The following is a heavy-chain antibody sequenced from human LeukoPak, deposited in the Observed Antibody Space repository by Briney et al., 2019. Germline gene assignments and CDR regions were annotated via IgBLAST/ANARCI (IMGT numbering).Heavy chain of an antibody. Sequence: GGSLRLSCTASGFNFGIYGMHWVRQAPGKGLEWVAVMWDDGTNEYYVESVKGRFTISRDNGKRTLYLQMNSLRVEDTAVYYCARNPSLRLGELSGDFDYWGQGTLVTVSS. CDR1: GFNFGIYG. CDR2: MWDDGTNE. V-gene: IGHV3-33*01. D-gene: IGHD3-16*02. J-gene: IGHJ4*02. CDR3: ARNPSLRLGELSGDFDY.